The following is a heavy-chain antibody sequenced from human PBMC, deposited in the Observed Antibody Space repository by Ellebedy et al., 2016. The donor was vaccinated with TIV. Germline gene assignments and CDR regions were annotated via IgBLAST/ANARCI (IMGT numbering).Heavy chain of an antibody. CDR1: GFTFSSYA. D-gene: IGHD3-16*01. CDR3: AKDFTFGGGMDV. CDR2: ISGSGGST. V-gene: IGHV3-23*01. J-gene: IGHJ6*02. Sequence: GGSLRLXCAASGFTFSSYAMSWVRQAPGKGLEWVSAISGSGGSTYYADSVKGRFTISRDNSKNTLYLQMNSLRAEDTAVYYCAKDFTFGGGMDVWGQGTTVTVSS.